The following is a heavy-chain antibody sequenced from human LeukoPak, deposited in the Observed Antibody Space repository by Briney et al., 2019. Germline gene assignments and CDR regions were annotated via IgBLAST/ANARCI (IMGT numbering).Heavy chain of an antibody. J-gene: IGHJ6*02. CDR2: IYYSGST. V-gene: IGHV4-30-4*01. CDR1: GCTFSSGGFY. Sequence: LTLTCAVSGCTFSSGGFYWGWIRPPPGLGLVWLGYIYYSGSTYYNPSPKSRVTISVDTSKNQFSLKLSSVTAAETAVYYCARERGHTVPYPDVWGQGTTVTVSS. CDR3: ARERGHTVPYPDV. D-gene: IGHD4-17*01.